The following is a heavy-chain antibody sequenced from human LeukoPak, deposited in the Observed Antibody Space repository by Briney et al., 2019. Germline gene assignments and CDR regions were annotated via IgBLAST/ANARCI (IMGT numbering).Heavy chain of an antibody. Sequence: ASVKVSCKASGYTFTSCYIHWVPQAPGQGHELMGQINPNGGSTSYAQKFQGRVTVTRDKSTSTVYMELSSLRSEDTGVYYWARVCHGSSGDYWGRGTLVTVSS. D-gene: IGHD6-19*01. CDR2: INPNGGST. CDR3: ARVCHGSSGDY. CDR1: GYTFTSCY. J-gene: IGHJ4*02. V-gene: IGHV1-46*01.